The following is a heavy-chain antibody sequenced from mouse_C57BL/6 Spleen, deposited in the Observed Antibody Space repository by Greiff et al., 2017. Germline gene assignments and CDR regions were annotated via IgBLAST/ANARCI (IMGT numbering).Heavy chain of an antibody. J-gene: IGHJ2*01. Sequence: QVQLKQSGAELVRPGASVTLSCKASGYTFTDYEMHWVKQTPVHGLEWIGAIDPETGGTAYNQKFKGEAILTADKSSSTAYMELRSQTAEDSAVYYCTGVKGWFLDYWGQGTTLTVSS. CDR1: GYTFTDYE. CDR3: TGVKGWFLDY. CDR2: IDPETGGT. V-gene: IGHV1-15*01. D-gene: IGHD2-3*01.